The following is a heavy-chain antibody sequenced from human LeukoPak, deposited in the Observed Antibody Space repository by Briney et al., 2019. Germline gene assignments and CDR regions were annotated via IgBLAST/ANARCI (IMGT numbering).Heavy chain of an antibody. CDR3: AKSGFTIFGVVKGWFDP. D-gene: IGHD3-3*01. J-gene: IGHJ5*02. CDR2: ISGSGGST. CDR1: GFTFSSYA. Sequence: GGSLRLSCAASGFTFSSYAMSWVRQAPGKGLEWVSAISGSGGSTYYADSVKGRFTISRDNSKNTLYLQMNSLRAEDTAVYYCAKSGFTIFGVVKGWFDPWGQGTLVTVSS. V-gene: IGHV3-23*01.